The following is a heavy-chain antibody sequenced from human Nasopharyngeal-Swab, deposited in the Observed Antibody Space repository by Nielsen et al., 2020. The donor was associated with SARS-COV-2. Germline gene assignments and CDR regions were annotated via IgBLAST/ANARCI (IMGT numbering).Heavy chain of an antibody. V-gene: IGHV1-3*01. J-gene: IGHJ4*02. CDR1: GYTFTSYA. D-gene: IGHD3-22*01. CDR3: ARDYYDSSGYYVFDY. CDR2: INAGNGNT. Sequence: ASVKVSCKASGYTFTSYAMHWVRQAPGQRLEWMGWINAGNGNTKYSQKFQGRVTITRDTSASTAYMELSSLRSEDTAVYYCARDYYDSSGYYVFDYWGQGTLVTVSS.